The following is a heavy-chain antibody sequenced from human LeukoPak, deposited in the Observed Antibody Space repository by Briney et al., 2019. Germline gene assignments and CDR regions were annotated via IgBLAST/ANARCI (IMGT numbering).Heavy chain of an antibody. J-gene: IGHJ6*03. CDR3: ARYYYYYMDV. V-gene: IGHV3-7*01. CDR2: IQQDGSEK. CDR1: GFTFGTFW. Sequence: GGSLRLSCEASGFTFGTFWMSWVRQAPGKGLEWVANIQQDGSEKYYVDSVKGRFTISRDNAKNSLYLQMNSLRVEDTAVYYCARYYYYYMDVWGKGTTVTISS.